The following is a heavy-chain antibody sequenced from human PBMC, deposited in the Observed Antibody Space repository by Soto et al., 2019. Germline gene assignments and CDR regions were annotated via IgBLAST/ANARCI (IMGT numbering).Heavy chain of an antibody. J-gene: IGHJ4*02. CDR3: ARDKITGLFDY. Sequence: SETLSLTCTVSGGSISSSSYYWGWIRQPPGKGLEWIGSLYYSGSTFYNPSLKSRVTISVDTSKNQFSLKLSSVTAADTAVYYCARDKITGLFDYWGQGTLVTV. V-gene: IGHV4-39*02. D-gene: IGHD2-8*02. CDR2: LYYSGST. CDR1: GGSISSSSYY.